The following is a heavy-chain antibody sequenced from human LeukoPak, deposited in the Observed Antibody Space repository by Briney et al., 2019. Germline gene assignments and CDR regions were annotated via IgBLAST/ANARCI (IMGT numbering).Heavy chain of an antibody. V-gene: IGHV3-74*01. Sequence: HTGGSLRLSCAASGFTFSSYWMHWVRQAPGKGLVWVSRINSDGSSTSYADSVKGRFTISRDNAKNSLYLQMNSLRAEDTAVYYCARVSWHDYGGNWELDYWGQGTLVTVSS. CDR2: INSDGSST. CDR3: ARVSWHDYGGNWELDY. J-gene: IGHJ4*02. CDR1: GFTFSSYW. D-gene: IGHD4-23*01.